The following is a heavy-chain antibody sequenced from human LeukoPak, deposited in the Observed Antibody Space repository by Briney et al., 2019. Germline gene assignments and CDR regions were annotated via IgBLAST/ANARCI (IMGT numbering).Heavy chain of an antibody. J-gene: IGHJ4*02. D-gene: IGHD1-26*01. CDR1: GGSFSGYY. CDR3: ARREGGSYSKYYFDY. CDR2: INHSGST. Sequence: SETLSLTCAVYGGSFSGYYWSWIRQPPGKGLEWIGEINHSGSTNYNPSLKSRVTISVDTSKNQFSLKLSSVTAADTAVYYCARREGGSYSKYYFDYWGQGTLVTVSS. V-gene: IGHV4-34*01.